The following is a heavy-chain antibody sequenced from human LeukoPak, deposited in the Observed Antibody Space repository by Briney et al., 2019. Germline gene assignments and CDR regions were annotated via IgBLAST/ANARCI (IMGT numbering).Heavy chain of an antibody. V-gene: IGHV1-2*02. Sequence: GASVKVSCKTSGYTFTGYYMHWVRQAPGQGLEYMGWINPNSGGTNYAPKFQGRVTMTRGTSISTDYMELTSLRSDDTAVYYCARLYSSTEVIDSWGQGTLVTVSS. CDR3: ARLYSSTEVIDS. D-gene: IGHD2-2*01. CDR2: INPNSGGT. CDR1: GYTFTGYY. J-gene: IGHJ4*02.